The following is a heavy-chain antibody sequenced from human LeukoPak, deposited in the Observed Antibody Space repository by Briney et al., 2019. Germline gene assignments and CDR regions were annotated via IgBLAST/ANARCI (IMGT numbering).Heavy chain of an antibody. CDR1: GFTFSSYE. Sequence: GGSLRLSCAASGFTFSSYEMNWVRQAPGKGLEWVSGINWNGGSTGYADSVKGRFTISRDNAKNSLYLQMNSLRAEDTALYYCARKRELLLFDYWGQGTLVTVSS. CDR2: INWNGGST. J-gene: IGHJ4*02. V-gene: IGHV3-20*04. CDR3: ARKRELLLFDY. D-gene: IGHD1-26*01.